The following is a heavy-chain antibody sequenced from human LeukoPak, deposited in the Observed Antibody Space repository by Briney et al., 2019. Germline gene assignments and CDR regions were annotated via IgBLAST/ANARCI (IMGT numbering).Heavy chain of an antibody. D-gene: IGHD4-11*01. Sequence: AGGSLRLSCAASGFTFSSYGMHWVRQAPGKGLEWVSSISSSSSYIYYADSVKGRFTISRDNAKNSLYLQMNSLRAEDTAVYYCARVTVTTDGGAFDIWGQGTMVTVSS. CDR1: GFTFSSYG. J-gene: IGHJ3*02. CDR3: ARVTVTTDGGAFDI. V-gene: IGHV3-21*01. CDR2: ISSSSSYI.